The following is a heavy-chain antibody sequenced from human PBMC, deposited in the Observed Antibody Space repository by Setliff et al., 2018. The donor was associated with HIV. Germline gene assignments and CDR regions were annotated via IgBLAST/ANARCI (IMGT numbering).Heavy chain of an antibody. J-gene: IGHJ6*02. V-gene: IGHV1-3*01. D-gene: IGHD1-26*01. CDR2: INAGNGNT. CDR1: GYTFSTYA. CDR3: ARGGIVGATDVFYYYYGMDV. Sequence: ASVKVSCKASGYTFSTYAMHWVRQAPGQRLEWMGWINAGNGNTKYSQKFQGRVTITSDESTSTAYMELSSLRSEDTAVYYCARGGIVGATDVFYYYYGMDVWGQGTTVTVSS.